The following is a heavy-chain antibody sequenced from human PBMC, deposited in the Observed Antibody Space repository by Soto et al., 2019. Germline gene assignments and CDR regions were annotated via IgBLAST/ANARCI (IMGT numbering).Heavy chain of an antibody. J-gene: IGHJ6*02. CDR2: ISYDGSNK. D-gene: IGHD3-10*01. V-gene: IGHV3-30-3*01. CDR3: ARDQGSYYGSGSYYAYYYYGMDV. CDR1: GFTFSSYA. Sequence: PGGSLRLSCAASGFTFSSYAMHWVRQAPGKGLEWVAVISYDGSNKYYADSVKGRFTISRDNSKNTLYLQMNSLRAEDTAVYYCARDQGSYYGSGSYYAYYYYGMDVWGQGTTVTSP.